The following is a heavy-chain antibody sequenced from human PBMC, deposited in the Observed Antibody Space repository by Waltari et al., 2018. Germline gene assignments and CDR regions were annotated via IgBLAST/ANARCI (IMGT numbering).Heavy chain of an antibody. CDR3: AIPYYYDSSAARDY. V-gene: IGHV1-69*05. CDR1: GGTFSISA. D-gene: IGHD3-22*01. J-gene: IGHJ4*02. Sequence: QVQLVQSGAEVKKPGSSVKVSCKALGGTFSISATSCARQAPGQGLEWMGGIIPIFGTANYAQKFQGRVTITTDESTSTAYMELSSLRSEDTAVYYCAIPYYYDSSAARDYWGQGTLVTVSS. CDR2: IIPIFGTA.